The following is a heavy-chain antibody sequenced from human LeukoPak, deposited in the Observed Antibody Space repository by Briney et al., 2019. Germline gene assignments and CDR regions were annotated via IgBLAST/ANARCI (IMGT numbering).Heavy chain of an antibody. J-gene: IGHJ4*02. V-gene: IGHV4-34*01. CDR2: INHSGST. D-gene: IGHD3-22*01. CDR1: GGSFSGYY. CDR3: ARATSSGYFGY. Sequence: SETLSLTCAVYGGSFSGYYWSWIRQPPGEGLEWIGEINHSGSTNYNPSLKSRVTISVDTSKNQFSLKLSSVTAADTAVYYCARATSSGYFGYWGQGTLVTVSS.